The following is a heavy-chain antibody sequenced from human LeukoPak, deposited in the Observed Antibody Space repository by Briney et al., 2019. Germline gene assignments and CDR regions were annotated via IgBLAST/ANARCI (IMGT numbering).Heavy chain of an antibody. V-gene: IGHV4-39*07. CDR2: IYYSGST. D-gene: IGHD5-18*01. Sequence: SGTLSLTCTVSGGSISSNTYYWGWIRQPPGNGLEWIGSIYYSGSTYYNPSLKSRVTISVDTSKNQFSLKLSSVTAADTAVYYCARDYQGGYGDKTVDYWGQGTLVTVSS. J-gene: IGHJ4*02. CDR3: ARDYQGGYGDKTVDY. CDR1: GGSISSNTYY.